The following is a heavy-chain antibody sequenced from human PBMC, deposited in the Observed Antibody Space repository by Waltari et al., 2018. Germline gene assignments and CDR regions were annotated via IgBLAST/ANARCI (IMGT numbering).Heavy chain of an antibody. CDR1: GGSFSGYY. Sequence: QVQLQQWGAGLLKPSETLSLTCAVYGGSFSGYYWSWIRQPPGKGLEWIGEINHSGRTNYNPSLKSRVTISVDTSKNQFSLKLSSVTAADTAVYYCARGLVGASAFFDYWGQGTLVTVSS. CDR3: ARGLVGASAFFDY. V-gene: IGHV4-34*01. CDR2: INHSGRT. J-gene: IGHJ4*02. D-gene: IGHD1-26*01.